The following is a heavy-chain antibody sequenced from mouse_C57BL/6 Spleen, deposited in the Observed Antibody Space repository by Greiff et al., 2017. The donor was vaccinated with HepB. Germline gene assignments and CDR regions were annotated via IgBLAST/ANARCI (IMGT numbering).Heavy chain of an antibody. Sequence: EVKLEESGGGLVQPGGSLKLSCAASGFTFSDYGMAWVRQAPRKGPEWVAFISNLAYSIYYADTVTGRFTISRENAKHTLYLDMSSRRAEDKARYDGERDGRVVEAAMDYWGQGPSVTVSS. V-gene: IGHV5-15*04. CDR1: GFTFSDYG. D-gene: IGHD1-1*01. CDR2: ISNLAYSI. J-gene: IGHJ4*01. CDR3: ERDGRVVEAAMDY.